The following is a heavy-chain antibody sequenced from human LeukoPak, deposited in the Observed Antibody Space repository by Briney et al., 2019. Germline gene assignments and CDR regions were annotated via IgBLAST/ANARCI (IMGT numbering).Heavy chain of an antibody. J-gene: IGHJ6*03. V-gene: IGHV1-2*02. D-gene: IGHD3-9*01. Sequence: ASVKVSCKASGYTFTGYYMHWVRQAPGQGLEWMGWINPNSGGTNYAQKFQGRVTMTRDTSISTAYMELSRLRSDYTAVYYCARGVFYVRYFDWYNYMDVWGKGTTVTVSS. CDR3: ARGVFYVRYFDWYNYMDV. CDR1: GYTFTGYY. CDR2: INPNSGGT.